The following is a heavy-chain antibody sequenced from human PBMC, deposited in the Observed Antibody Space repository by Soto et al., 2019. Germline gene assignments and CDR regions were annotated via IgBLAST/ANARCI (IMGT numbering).Heavy chain of an antibody. CDR3: TRDIVVVPAAPVGLGFDI. CDR1: GFTFGDYA. D-gene: IGHD2-2*01. Sequence: GGSLRLSCTASGFTFGDYAMSWFRQAPGKGLEWVGFIRSKAYGGTTEYAASVKGRFTISRDDSKSIAYLQMNSLKTEDTAVYYCTRDIVVVPAAPVGLGFDIWGQGTMVTVSS. V-gene: IGHV3-49*03. J-gene: IGHJ3*02. CDR2: IRSKAYGGTT.